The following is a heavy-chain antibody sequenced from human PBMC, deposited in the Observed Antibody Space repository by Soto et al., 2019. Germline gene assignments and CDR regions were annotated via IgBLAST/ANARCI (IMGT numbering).Heavy chain of an antibody. Sequence: SDALSLTCAVSGGSISSGGYSWSLIRQPPGKGLEWIGYIYHSGSTYYNPSLKSRVTISVDRSKNQFSLKLSSVTAADTAVYYCASTRYGGIYSGAFDIWGQGTMVSVSS. CDR1: GGSISSGGYS. J-gene: IGHJ3*02. CDR3: ASTRYGGIYSGAFDI. V-gene: IGHV4-30-2*01. CDR2: IYHSGST. D-gene: IGHD2-15*01.